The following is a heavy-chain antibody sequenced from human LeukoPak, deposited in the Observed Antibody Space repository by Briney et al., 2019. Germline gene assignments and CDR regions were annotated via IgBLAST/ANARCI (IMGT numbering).Heavy chain of an antibody. D-gene: IGHD1-26*01. Sequence: PSETLSLTCTVSGGSINNYYWNWIRQPAGKGLEWIGRIHSAGATHYNPSLKSRVTMSMDTSKTQFSLQLTSVTAADTAVYYCARDPFRSSFDSWGQGTLVTISP. J-gene: IGHJ4*02. CDR3: ARDPFRSSFDS. CDR2: IHSAGAT. CDR1: GGSINNYY. V-gene: IGHV4-4*07.